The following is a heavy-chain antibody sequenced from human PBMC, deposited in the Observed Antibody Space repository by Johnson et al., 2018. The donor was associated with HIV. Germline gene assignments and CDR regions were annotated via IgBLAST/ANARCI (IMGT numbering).Heavy chain of an antibody. CDR1: GFTFSSYA. CDR3: AKASNYYDSSRHAFDS. CDR2: IYSGDNT. J-gene: IGHJ3*02. D-gene: IGHD3-22*01. V-gene: IGHV3-NL1*01. Sequence: QVQLVESGGGVVQPGRSLRLSCAASGFTFSSYAMHWVRQAPGKGLEWVSVIYSGDNTFHADSVKGRFTISRDNSKNTLYLQMNSLRAEDTAVYYCAKASNYYDSSRHAFDSWGQGTMVTVSS.